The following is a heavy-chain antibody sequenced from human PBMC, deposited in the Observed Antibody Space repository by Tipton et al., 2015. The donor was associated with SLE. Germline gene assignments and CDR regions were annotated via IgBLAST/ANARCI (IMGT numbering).Heavy chain of an antibody. CDR2: IHSSGST. D-gene: IGHD3-10*01. CDR3: ASEGSGSSSTDY. V-gene: IGHV4-59*12. CDR1: GGSISGYY. Sequence: GLVKPSETLSLTCTVSGGSISGYYWSWIRQPPGKGLEWIAYIHSSGSTYYNPSLKSRVSISVDASKNQFSLNVSSVTAADTAVYYCASEGSGSSSTDYWGQGTLVTVSS. J-gene: IGHJ4*02.